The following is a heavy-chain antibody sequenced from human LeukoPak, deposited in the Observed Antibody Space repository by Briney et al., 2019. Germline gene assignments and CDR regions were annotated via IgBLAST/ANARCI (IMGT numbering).Heavy chain of an antibody. V-gene: IGHV1-69*13. CDR1: GYTFTSYD. D-gene: IGHD2-21*02. CDR2: IIPIFGTA. CDR3: ARTSCGGDCSFDY. Sequence: GASVKVSCKASGYTFTSYDFSWVRQAPGQGLEWMGGIIPIFGTANYAQKFQGRVTITADESTSTAYMELSSLRSEDTAVYYCARTSCGGDCSFDYWGQGTLVTVSS. J-gene: IGHJ4*02.